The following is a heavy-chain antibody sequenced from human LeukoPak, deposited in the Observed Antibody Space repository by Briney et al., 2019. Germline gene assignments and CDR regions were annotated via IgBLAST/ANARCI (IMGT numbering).Heavy chain of an antibody. D-gene: IGHD3-10*01. CDR1: GGSISSYY. CDR2: IYTSGST. Sequence: PSETLSLTCTVSGGSISSYYWSWIRQPAGKGLEWIGRIYTSGSTNYNPSLKSRVTMSVDTSKNQFSLKLSSVTAADTAVYYCARGALGSGSYYKGPFDYWGQGTLVTVSS. CDR3: ARGALGSGSYYKGPFDY. J-gene: IGHJ4*02. V-gene: IGHV4-4*07.